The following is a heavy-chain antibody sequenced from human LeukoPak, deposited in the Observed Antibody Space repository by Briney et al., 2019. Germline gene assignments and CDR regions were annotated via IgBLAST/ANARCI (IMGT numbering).Heavy chain of an antibody. CDR3: AKQWLRIDY. CDR2: ITTSGSTM. Sequence: GGSLRLSCVASGFKFSDSYMNWIRQAPGKGLEWISYITTSGSTMYYADSVKGRFTVSRDNAKNSLYLQMNSLRAEDTAVYYCAKQWLRIDYWGQGTLVTVSS. CDR1: GFKFSDSY. D-gene: IGHD6-19*01. V-gene: IGHV3-11*04. J-gene: IGHJ4*02.